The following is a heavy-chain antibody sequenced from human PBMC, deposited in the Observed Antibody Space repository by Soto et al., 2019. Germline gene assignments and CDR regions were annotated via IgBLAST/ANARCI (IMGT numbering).Heavy chain of an antibody. Sequence: PSETLSLTCTVSGGSISSGGYYWSWIRQHPGKGLEWIGYIYYSGSTYYNPSLKSRVTISVDTSKNQFSLKLSSVTAADTAVYYCARDFAKAMYYYDSRGYYQNDAFDIWGQGTMVTVSS. CDR1: GGSISSGGYY. D-gene: IGHD3-22*01. CDR3: ARDFAKAMYYYDSRGYYQNDAFDI. J-gene: IGHJ3*02. V-gene: IGHV4-31*03. CDR2: IYYSGST.